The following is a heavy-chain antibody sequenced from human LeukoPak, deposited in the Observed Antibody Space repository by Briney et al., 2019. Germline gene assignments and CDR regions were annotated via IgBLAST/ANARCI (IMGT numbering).Heavy chain of an antibody. V-gene: IGHV3-74*01. CDR1: GFTLRDFW. CDR3: VRETCTGACYPYYLDY. CDR2: LNSDGSST. D-gene: IGHD2-8*02. J-gene: IGHJ4*02. Sequence: PGGSLRLSCAASGFTLRDFWMHWVRQAPGEGLVWVSRLNSDGSSTSYADSVKGRFTISRDNAKNTVYLQMNSLRAEDTAVYYCVRETCTGACYPYYLDYWGQGTLVTVSS.